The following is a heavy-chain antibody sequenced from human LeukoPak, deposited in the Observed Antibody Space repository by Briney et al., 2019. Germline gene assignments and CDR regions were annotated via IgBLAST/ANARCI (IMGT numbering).Heavy chain of an antibody. CDR1: GFTFSSYA. CDR3: ATLKGAGTKSLNPDY. Sequence: GGSLRLSCAASGFTFSSYAMHWVRQAPGKGLEWVAVTSYDGSNKYYADSVKGRFTISRDNSKNTLYLQMNSLRAEDTAVYYCATLKGAGTKSLNPDYWGQGTLVTVSS. D-gene: IGHD1-7*01. V-gene: IGHV3-30-3*02. J-gene: IGHJ4*02. CDR2: TSYDGSNK.